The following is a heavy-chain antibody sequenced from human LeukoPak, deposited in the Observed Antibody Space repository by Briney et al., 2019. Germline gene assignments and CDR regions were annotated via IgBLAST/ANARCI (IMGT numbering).Heavy chain of an antibody. J-gene: IGHJ4*02. CDR1: GYTFTGWY. D-gene: IGHD5-18*01. Sequence: ASVKVSCKASGYTFTGWYIHWVRQAPGQGLEWMGWINPYSADTNYAQKFQGRVTMTRDTSISTAYMELSRLRSGDTAVYYCARGSDHTAMIKDFWGQGTLVTVSS. CDR3: ARGSDHTAMIKDF. V-gene: IGHV1-2*02. CDR2: INPYSADT.